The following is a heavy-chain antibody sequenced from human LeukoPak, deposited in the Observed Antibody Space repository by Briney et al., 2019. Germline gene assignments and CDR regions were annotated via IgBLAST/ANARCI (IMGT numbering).Heavy chain of an antibody. V-gene: IGHV3-33*08. Sequence: PGGSLRLSCAASGFTFTTYAMSWVRQAPGKGLEWVTVIWHDGGHKDYADSVKGRFTISRDNSKNTLYLQMNDLRAEDTALYYCVRGWGSNVYASAFDVWGQGTMVTVSS. D-gene: IGHD3-16*01. CDR1: GFTFTTYA. CDR2: IWHDGGHK. CDR3: VRGWGSNVYASAFDV. J-gene: IGHJ3*01.